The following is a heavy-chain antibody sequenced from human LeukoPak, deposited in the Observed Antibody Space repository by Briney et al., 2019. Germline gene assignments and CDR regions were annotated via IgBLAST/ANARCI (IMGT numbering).Heavy chain of an antibody. Sequence: PGGSLRLSCAASGFPVSSNYMSWVRQAPGKGLEWVSLIYNDGTRTYYADSVKGRFTISRDNSKNTLYLQMNSLRAEDTAVYYCARFGYGDYLHFDYWGQGTLVTVSS. J-gene: IGHJ4*02. CDR3: ARFGYGDYLHFDY. V-gene: IGHV3-53*01. CDR2: IYNDGTRT. D-gene: IGHD4-17*01. CDR1: GFPVSSNY.